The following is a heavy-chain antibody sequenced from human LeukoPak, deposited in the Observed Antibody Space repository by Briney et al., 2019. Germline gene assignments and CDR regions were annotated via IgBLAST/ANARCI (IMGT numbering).Heavy chain of an antibody. Sequence: KPSETLSLTCTVSGGSISNYYWSWIRQPPGKGLEWVGYISYSGNTNYNPSLKNRVTISVDTSKNQFSLNLNSVTAADTAVYYCARDSRIPSSDWVYSWFDPWGQGTLVTVSS. CDR1: GGSISNYY. J-gene: IGHJ5*02. D-gene: IGHD6-19*01. CDR2: ISYSGNT. CDR3: ARDSRIPSSDWVYSWFDP. V-gene: IGHV4-59*01.